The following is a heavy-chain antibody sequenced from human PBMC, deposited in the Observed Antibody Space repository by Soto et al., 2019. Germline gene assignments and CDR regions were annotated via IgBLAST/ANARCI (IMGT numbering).Heavy chain of an antibody. CDR2: VYYTGSA. CDR1: GDSTSNTNFY. J-gene: IGHJ4*02. CDR3: ARQANRHFDS. D-gene: IGHD3-3*01. V-gene: IGHV4-39*01. Sequence: PSETLSLTCSVSGDSTSNTNFYWAWIRQPPGKGLEWIGSVYYTGSAYYNPSLKSRLTISVDTANNQFSLKVHSVTAADTGLYYCARQANRHFDSWGQGALVTVSS.